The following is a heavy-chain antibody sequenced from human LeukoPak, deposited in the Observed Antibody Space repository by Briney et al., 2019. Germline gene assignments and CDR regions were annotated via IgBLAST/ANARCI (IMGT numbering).Heavy chain of an antibody. CDR1: GYTFTSYY. CDR3: ARDNSVGDNAWWFDP. J-gene: IGHJ5*02. V-gene: IGHV1-46*01. D-gene: IGHD1-26*01. CDR2: INPTGGST. Sequence: ASVKVSCKAAGYTFTSYYMHWVRQAPGQGLEWMGLINPTGGSTGYAQKFQGRVTMTRDVSTSTDYMELSSLRSEDTAIYYCARDNSVGDNAWWFDPWGQGTLVTVSS.